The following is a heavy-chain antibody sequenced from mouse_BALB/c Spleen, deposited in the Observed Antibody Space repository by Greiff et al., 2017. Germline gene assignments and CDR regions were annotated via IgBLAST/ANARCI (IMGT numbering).Heavy chain of an antibody. CDR3: ARDGDRSTNFDY. Sequence: EVKLQESGPGLVKPSQSLSLTCSVTGYSITSGYYWNWIRQFPGNKLEWMGYISYDGSNNYNPSLKNRISITRDTSKNQFFLKLNSVTTEDTATYYCARDGDRSTNFDYWGQGTTLTVSS. V-gene: IGHV3-6*02. CDR2: ISYDGSN. D-gene: IGHD5-1*01. J-gene: IGHJ2*01. CDR1: GYSITSGYY.